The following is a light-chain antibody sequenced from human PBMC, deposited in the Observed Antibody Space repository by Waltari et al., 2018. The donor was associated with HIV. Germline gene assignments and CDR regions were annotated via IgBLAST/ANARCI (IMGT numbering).Light chain of an antibody. V-gene: IGLV2-14*03. J-gene: IGLJ1*01. CDR1: SRDVGGYNY. CDR3: SSYTSSSALV. Sequence: QSALTQPASVSGSPGQSITIACAGTSRDVGGYNYVSWYQQHPGKAPKLRIYDVSNRRSGVFNRFSGSKSGNTAALTISGLQAEDEADYYCSSYTSSSALVFGNGTKVTVL. CDR2: DVS.